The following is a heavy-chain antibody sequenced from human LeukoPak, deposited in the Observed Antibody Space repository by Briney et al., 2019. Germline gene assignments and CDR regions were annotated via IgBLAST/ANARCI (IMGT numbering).Heavy chain of an antibody. CDR3: ARHRGVYSSGWFYY. V-gene: IGHV4-34*01. J-gene: IGHJ4*02. CDR2: INHSGST. Sequence: SETLSLTCAVYGGSFGGYYWSWIRQPPGKGLEWIGEINHSGSTNYNPSLKSRVTISVDTSKNQFSLKLSSVTAADTAVYYCARHRGVYSSGWFYYWGQGTLSPSPQ. D-gene: IGHD6-19*01. CDR1: GGSFGGYY.